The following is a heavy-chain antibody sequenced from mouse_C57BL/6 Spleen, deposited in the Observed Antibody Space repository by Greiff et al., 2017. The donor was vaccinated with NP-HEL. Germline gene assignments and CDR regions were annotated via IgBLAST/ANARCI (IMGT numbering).Heavy chain of an antibody. V-gene: IGHV7-1*01. J-gene: IGHJ1*03. Sequence: EVQRVESGGGLVQSGRSLRLSCATSGFTFSDFYMEWVRQAPGKGLEWIAASRNKANDYTTEYSASVKGWFIVSRDTSQSILYLQMNALRAEDTAIYYCARGQDNSGYWYFDVWGTGTTVTVSS. CDR2: SRNKANDYTT. CDR1: GFTFSDFY. CDR3: ARGQDNSGYWYFDV. D-gene: IGHD3-2*02.